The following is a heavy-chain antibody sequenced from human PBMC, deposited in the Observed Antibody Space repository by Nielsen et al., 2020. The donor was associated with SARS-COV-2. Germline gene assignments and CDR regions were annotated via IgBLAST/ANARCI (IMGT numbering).Heavy chain of an antibody. CDR2: ISWDGGST. Sequence: GESLKISCAASGFTFDDYAMHWVRQAPGKGLEWVSLISWDGGSTYYADSVKGRFTISRDNSKNSLYLQMNSLRAEDTALYYCATHCSSTSCYGPDYWGQGTLVTVSS. V-gene: IGHV3-43D*03. CDR1: GFTFDDYA. D-gene: IGHD2-2*01. CDR3: ATHCSSTSCYGPDY. J-gene: IGHJ4*02.